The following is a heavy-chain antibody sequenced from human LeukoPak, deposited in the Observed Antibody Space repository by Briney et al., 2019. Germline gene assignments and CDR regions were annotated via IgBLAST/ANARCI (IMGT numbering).Heavy chain of an antibody. D-gene: IGHD6-13*01. J-gene: IGHJ4*02. CDR2: IKQDGSEK. V-gene: IGHV3-7*01. CDR3: ARIDSSSWYAVTSVCFDY. Sequence: GGSLRLSCVASEFTFSSYNMSWVRQAPGKGLEWVANIKQDGSEKYYVDSVKGRFTISRDNAKNSLYLQMNSLRAEDTAVYYCARIDSSSWYAVTSVCFDYWGQGTLVTVSS. CDR1: EFTFSSYN.